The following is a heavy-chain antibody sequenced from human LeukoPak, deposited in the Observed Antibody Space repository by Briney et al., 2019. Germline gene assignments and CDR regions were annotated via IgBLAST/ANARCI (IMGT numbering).Heavy chain of an antibody. CDR3: ANYFTSSWLDAFDI. Sequence: GGSLRLSCAASGFTFSSYAMSWVRQAPGKGLEWVSAISGSGGSTYYADSVKGRFTISRDNSKNTLYLQMNMLRGECTAVYYCANYFTSSWLDAFDIWGQGTMVTV. D-gene: IGHD6-13*01. CDR1: GFTFSSYA. V-gene: IGHV3-23*01. J-gene: IGHJ3*02. CDR2: ISGSGGST.